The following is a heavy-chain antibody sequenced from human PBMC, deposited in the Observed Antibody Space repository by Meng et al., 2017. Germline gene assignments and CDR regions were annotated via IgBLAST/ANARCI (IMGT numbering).Heavy chain of an antibody. J-gene: IGHJ4*02. CDR2: IYTGGTT. CDR3: ARERGYVDY. D-gene: IGHD2-15*01. V-gene: IGHV3-66*01. Sequence: EVQLVESGGDLLQPGESLRLSCAASGFTVTSNYMSWVRQAPGKGLEWVSVIYTGGTTYYADSVKGRFTISRDISKNTLYLQMNSLRAEDTAVYYCARERGYVDYWGQGTLVTVSS. CDR1: GFTVTSNY.